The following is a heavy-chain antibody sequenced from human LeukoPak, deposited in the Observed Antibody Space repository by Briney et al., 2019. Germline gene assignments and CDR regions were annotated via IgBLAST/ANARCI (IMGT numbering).Heavy chain of an antibody. D-gene: IGHD1-1*01. CDR2: INIGDGDT. J-gene: IGHJ4*02. CDR1: GYTFTSFV. V-gene: IGHV1-3*04. Sequence: ASVKVSCKASGYTFTSFVIHWLRRAPGQRLEWMGWINIGDGDTKFSQKFQDRVTIARDTSASTAYMEVRSLRFEDTAIYYCARDRGGTGDFDYWGQGTLVTVSS. CDR3: ARDRGGTGDFDY.